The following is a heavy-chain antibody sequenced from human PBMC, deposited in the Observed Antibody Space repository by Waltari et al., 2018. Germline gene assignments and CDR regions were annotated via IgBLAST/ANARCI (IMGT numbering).Heavy chain of an antibody. CDR1: GFTFSSYS. J-gene: IGHJ4*02. D-gene: IGHD3-10*01. CDR3: ARDVGFDYYGSGSF. CDR2: ISSSSSTI. Sequence: EVQLVESGGGLVQPGGSLRLSCAASGFTFSSYSMNWVRQAPGKGLEWVSYISSSSSTIYYADSVKGRFTISRDNAKNSLYLQMNSLRAEDTAVYYCARDVGFDYYGSGSFWGQGTLVTVSS. V-gene: IGHV3-48*04.